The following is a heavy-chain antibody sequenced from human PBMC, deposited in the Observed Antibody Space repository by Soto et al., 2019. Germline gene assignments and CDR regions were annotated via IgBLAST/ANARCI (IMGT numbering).Heavy chain of an antibody. CDR3: ARFATTGYYYYYMDV. Sequence: ASVKVSCKASGGGNLRDYRTTWVRRAPGQGLEWMGWISANNGNTNYAQKLQGRVTMTTDTSTSTAYMELRSLRSDDTAVYYCARFATTGYYYYYMDVWGKGTTVTVSS. CDR1: GGGNLRDYR. CDR2: ISANNGNT. J-gene: IGHJ6*03. D-gene: IGHD1-1*01. V-gene: IGHV1-18*04.